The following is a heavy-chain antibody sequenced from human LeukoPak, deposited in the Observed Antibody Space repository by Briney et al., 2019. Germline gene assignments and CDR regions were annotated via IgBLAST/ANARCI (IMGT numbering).Heavy chain of an antibody. D-gene: IGHD3-10*01. Sequence: GGSLRLSCAASGFTFSSYSMNWVRQAPGKGLEWVSSISSSSSYIYYADSVKGRFTISRDNAKNSLYLQMNSLRAEDTAVYYCARGSPYFYGTDLDYWGQGTLVTVSS. V-gene: IGHV3-21*01. CDR3: ARGSPYFYGTDLDY. CDR2: ISSSSSYI. J-gene: IGHJ4*02. CDR1: GFTFSSYS.